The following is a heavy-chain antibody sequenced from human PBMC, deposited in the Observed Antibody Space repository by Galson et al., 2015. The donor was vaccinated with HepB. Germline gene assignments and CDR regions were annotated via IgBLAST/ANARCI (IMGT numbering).Heavy chain of an antibody. CDR2: IGSKANSYAT. Sequence: SLRLSCAASGFTFSGSAMHWVRQASGKGLEWVGRIGSKANSYATAYAASVKGRFTISRDDSKNTAYLQMNSLKTEDTAVYYCTSVVVGATKRDVDYWGQGTLVTVSS. CDR3: TSVVVGATKRDVDY. V-gene: IGHV3-73*01. CDR1: GFTFSGSA. D-gene: IGHD1-26*01. J-gene: IGHJ4*02.